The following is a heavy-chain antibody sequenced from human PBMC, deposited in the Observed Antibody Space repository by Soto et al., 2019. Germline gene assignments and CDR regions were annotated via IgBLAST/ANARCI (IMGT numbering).Heavy chain of an antibody. Sequence: GESLKISCTASGYNFPNYWIGWVRQMPGKGLEWMGIIYPGDSDTKYSPSFQGQVTITADKSINTAYLQWGSLEAADTAMYYCARSMGTNPPSVFDYWGQGTLVTVSS. CDR3: ARSMGTNPPSVFDY. CDR1: GYNFPNYW. V-gene: IGHV5-51*01. CDR2: IYPGDSDT. J-gene: IGHJ4*02. D-gene: IGHD1-7*01.